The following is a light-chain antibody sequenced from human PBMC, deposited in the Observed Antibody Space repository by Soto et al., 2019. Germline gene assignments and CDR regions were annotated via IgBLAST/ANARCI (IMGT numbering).Light chain of an antibody. J-gene: IGLJ1*01. CDR1: ALPKQY. Sequence: SYELTQPPPVSVSPGQTARITCSGDALPKQYAYWYQQKPGQAPVLVIYKDSERPSGIPERFSGSSSGTTVTLTISGVQAEDEADYYCQSADSSGTREVFGTGTKVTVL. CDR2: KDS. V-gene: IGLV3-25*03. CDR3: QSADSSGTREV.